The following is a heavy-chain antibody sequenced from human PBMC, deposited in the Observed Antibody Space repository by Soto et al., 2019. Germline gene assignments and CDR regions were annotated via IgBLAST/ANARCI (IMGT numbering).Heavy chain of an antibody. CDR3: ARGWFGTYDDFWSGPSGMDV. D-gene: IGHD3-3*01. J-gene: IGHJ6*02. V-gene: IGHV1-8*01. CDR2: MNPNSGNT. CDR1: GYTFTSYD. Sequence: GASVKVSCKASGYTFTSYDINWVPQATGQALEWMGWMNPNSGNTGYAQKFQGRVTMTRNTSISTAYMELSSLRSEDTAVYYCARGWFGTYDDFWSGPSGMDVWGQGTTVTVSS.